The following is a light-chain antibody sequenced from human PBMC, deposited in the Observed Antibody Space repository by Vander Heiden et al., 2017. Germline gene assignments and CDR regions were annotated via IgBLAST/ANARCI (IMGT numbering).Light chain of an antibody. CDR3: QQSYSTPPYT. Sequence: IHITQSPSPLSASVRDRVTITCRASQSISSYLNWYQQKPGKATKLLIYAASRLQGGVRARFSGSGTATDLTLTISSLQPEDFATCYCQQSYSTPPYTLGQGTKLEIK. V-gene: IGKV1-39*01. J-gene: IGKJ2*01. CDR1: QSISSY. CDR2: AAS.